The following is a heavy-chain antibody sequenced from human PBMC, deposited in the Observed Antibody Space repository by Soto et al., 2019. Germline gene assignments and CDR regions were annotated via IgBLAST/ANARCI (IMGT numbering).Heavy chain of an antibody. J-gene: IGHJ4*02. CDR2: IDPSDSYT. CDR1: GYSFTSYW. CDR3: ARQSGYGDYVR. Sequence: XXSLKISWKGSGYSFTSYWISGVRQMPGKGLEWMGRIDPSDSYTNYSPSFQGHVTISADKSISTAYLQWSTLKASDTAMYYCARQSGYGDYVRWGQGTLVTVSS. D-gene: IGHD4-17*01. V-gene: IGHV5-10-1*01.